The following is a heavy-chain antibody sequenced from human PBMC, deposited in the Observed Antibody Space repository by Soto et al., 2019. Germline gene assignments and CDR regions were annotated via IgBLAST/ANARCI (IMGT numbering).Heavy chain of an antibody. CDR2: ISYDGSHK. CDR1: GFTFSNYG. Sequence: QVQLVESGGGVVQPGRSLRLSCAGSGFTFSNYGLHWVRQAPGKGLESVAVISYDGSHKYYADSVKGRFTISRDNSNNMLYLQMDSLRGEDTAVYYCAKDGAPRYCGRSSCHPAGAYWGQGTLGTVSS. V-gene: IGHV3-30*18. J-gene: IGHJ4*02. D-gene: IGHD2-15*01. CDR3: AKDGAPRYCGRSSCHPAGAY.